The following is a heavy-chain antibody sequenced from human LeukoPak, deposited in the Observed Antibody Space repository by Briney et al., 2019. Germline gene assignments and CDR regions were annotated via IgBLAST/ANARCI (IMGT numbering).Heavy chain of an antibody. CDR3: ARVATTYYSDY. CDR1: GGSISSGGYS. Sequence: ESSETLSLTCAVSGGSISSGGYSWSWIRQPPGKGLEWIGYIYHSGSTYYNPSLRSRVTISVDRSGNQFSLKLSSVTAADTAVYYCARVATTYYSDYWGQGTLVTVSS. J-gene: IGHJ4*02. D-gene: IGHD5-12*01. V-gene: IGHV4-30-2*01. CDR2: IYHSGST.